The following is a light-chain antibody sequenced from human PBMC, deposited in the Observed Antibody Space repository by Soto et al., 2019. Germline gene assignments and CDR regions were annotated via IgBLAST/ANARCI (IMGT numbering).Light chain of an antibody. CDR1: QSVSSSY. Sequence: EIVLTQSPGTLSLSPGERATLSCRASQSVSSSYLAWYKQKPGQAPRLLIYGASSRATGIPDGFSGSGSGTGVNLTISRMEPEDFAVYCCRQHGSSPAMTFGQGTRLEIK. J-gene: IGKJ5*01. CDR3: RQHGSSPAMT. V-gene: IGKV3-20*01. CDR2: GAS.